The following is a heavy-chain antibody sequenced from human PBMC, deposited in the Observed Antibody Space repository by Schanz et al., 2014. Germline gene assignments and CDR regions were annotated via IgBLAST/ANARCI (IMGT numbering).Heavy chain of an antibody. D-gene: IGHD3-10*01. J-gene: IGHJ3*02. Sequence: EVQLVESGGGLVQPGGSLRLSCTASGFTFSDYWMSWVRQAPGKGLEWVSYISGSSRTIYYADSMKGRFTVSRDNAENALYLQMNSLRAEDTAVYYCAKGRFGELSAFDIWGQGTMVTVSS. CDR1: GFTFSDYW. CDR2: ISGSSRTI. V-gene: IGHV3-48*01. CDR3: AKGRFGELSAFDI.